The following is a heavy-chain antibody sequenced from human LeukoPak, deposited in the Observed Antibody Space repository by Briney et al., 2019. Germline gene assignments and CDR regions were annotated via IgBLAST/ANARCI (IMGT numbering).Heavy chain of an antibody. J-gene: IGHJ4*02. D-gene: IGHD4-17*01. CDR2: IRGSGGST. V-gene: IGHV3-23*01. CDR3: AKTGDYYVFDY. Sequence: GGSLRLSCAASGFTFSSYAMSWVRQAPGKGLEWVSAIRGSGGSTYYADSVKGRFTISRDNSKKTLYLQMNSLRAEDTAVYYCAKTGDYYVFDYWGQGTLVTVSS. CDR1: GFTFSSYA.